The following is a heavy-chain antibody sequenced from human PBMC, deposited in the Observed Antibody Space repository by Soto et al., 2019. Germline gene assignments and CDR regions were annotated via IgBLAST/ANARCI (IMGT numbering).Heavy chain of an antibody. V-gene: IGHV1-69*13. CDR2: IIPIFGTA. CDR1: GGTFSSYA. D-gene: IGHD3-22*01. J-gene: IGHJ4*02. CDR3: ARTDPYYYDSSGYSRFDY. Sequence: ASVKASCKASGGTFSSYAISWVRQAPGQGLEWMGGIIPIFGTANYAQKFQGRVTITADESTSTAYMELSSLRSEDTAVYYCARTDPYYYDSSGYSRFDYWGQGTLVTVSS.